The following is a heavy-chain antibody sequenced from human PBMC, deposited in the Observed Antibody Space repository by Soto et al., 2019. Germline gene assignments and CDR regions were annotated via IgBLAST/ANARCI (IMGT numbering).Heavy chain of an antibody. CDR1: GDIFASYW. Sequence: PGESLKISCKGSGDIFASYWIGWVRQLPGKGLEWMGIIYAGDSDTRYSPSFQGRVTISADKSISTAFLQWSSLEASDTAMYYCATRGQWELLPLDSWGQGTLVTVSS. CDR2: IYAGDSDT. J-gene: IGHJ4*02. D-gene: IGHD1-26*01. V-gene: IGHV5-51*01. CDR3: ATRGQWELLPLDS.